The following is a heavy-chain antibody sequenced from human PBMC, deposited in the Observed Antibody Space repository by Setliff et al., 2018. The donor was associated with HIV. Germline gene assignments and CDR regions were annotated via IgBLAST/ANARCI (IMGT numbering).Heavy chain of an antibody. J-gene: IGHJ6*02. CDR1: GGSISSGSYY. V-gene: IGHV4-61*02. Sequence: PSETLSLTCTVSGGSISSGSYYWNWIRQPAGKGLEWIGRIYTSGSTNYNPSLKSRVTISVDTSKNQFSLKLSSVTAADTAVYYCAREDYNYYGMDVWGQGTTVTVSS. CDR3: AREDYNYYGMDV. CDR2: IYTSGST.